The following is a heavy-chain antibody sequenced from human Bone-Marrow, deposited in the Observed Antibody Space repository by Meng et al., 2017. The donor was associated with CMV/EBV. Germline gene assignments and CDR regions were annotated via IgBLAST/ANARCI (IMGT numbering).Heavy chain of an antibody. Sequence: GESLKISCVASGFTFSTYEMNWVRQAPGKGLEWVSYITSSGRTIHYADSVKGRFTISRDNAKNLLYLQINSLRAEDTAVYYCAREDYGSGSLNFWGQGTRVTVSS. V-gene: IGHV3-48*03. CDR3: AREDYGSGSLNF. CDR1: GFTFSTYE. J-gene: IGHJ4*02. D-gene: IGHD3-10*01. CDR2: ITSSGRTI.